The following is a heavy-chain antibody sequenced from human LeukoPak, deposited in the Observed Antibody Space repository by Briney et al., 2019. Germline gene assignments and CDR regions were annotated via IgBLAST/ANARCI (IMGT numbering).Heavy chain of an antibody. J-gene: IGHJ4*02. CDR1: GYTFTSYG. Sequence: ASVKVSCKASGYTFTSYGISWVRQAPGQGLEGMGWISAYNGNTKYAQKLQGRVTINTDTSTSTASMELRSLRSDDTDVYYCAREFLDIVATIFDYWGQGTLVTVSS. CDR3: AREFLDIVATIFDY. D-gene: IGHD5-12*01. V-gene: IGHV1-18*01. CDR2: ISAYNGNT.